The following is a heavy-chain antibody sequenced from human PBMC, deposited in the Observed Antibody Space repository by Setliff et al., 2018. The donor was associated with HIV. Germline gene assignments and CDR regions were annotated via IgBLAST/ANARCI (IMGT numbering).Heavy chain of an antibody. D-gene: IGHD3-10*01. CDR1: GFTFSSYS. V-gene: IGHV3-48*04. CDR3: ARKQYPYGGLWFGEEVYFDS. Sequence: VGSLRLSCAASGFTFSSYSMNWVRQAPGKGLEWVSYISSSSSTIYYADSVKGRFTISRDNAKNSLYLQMNSLRAEDTAVYYCARKQYPYGGLWFGEEVYFDSWGQGTQVTVSS. J-gene: IGHJ4*02. CDR2: ISSSSSTI.